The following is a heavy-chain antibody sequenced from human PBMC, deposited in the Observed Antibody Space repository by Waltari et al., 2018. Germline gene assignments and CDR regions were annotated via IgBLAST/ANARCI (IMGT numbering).Heavy chain of an antibody. CDR1: GIPITSYS. V-gene: IGHV4-4*07. D-gene: IGHD6-19*01. CDR2: VYTSGSF. J-gene: IGHJ4*02. CDR3: ATGTGSGWYGDYFDY. Sequence: QVLLQESGPGLVKPSETLSLPCSVSGIPITSYSWTWIRQPAGKGLEWIGRVYTSGSFTSNPSVEGRVIMSVDMSSNQVSLKLTSVTAADTAVYFCATGTGSGWYGDYFDYWGQGILVTVSS.